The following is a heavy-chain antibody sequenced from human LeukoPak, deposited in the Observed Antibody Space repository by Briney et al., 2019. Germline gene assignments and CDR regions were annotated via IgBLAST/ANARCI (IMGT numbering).Heavy chain of an antibody. CDR3: ARARGTYYYDSNRFDY. V-gene: IGHV1-69*05. Sequence: SVKVSCKASGGTFSSYAIIWVRQAPGQGLEWMGGVIPIFGTANYAQKFQGRVTITTDESTSTAYMELSSLRSEDTAVYYCARARGTYYYDSNRFDYWGQGTLVTVSS. J-gene: IGHJ4*02. CDR2: VIPIFGTA. D-gene: IGHD3-22*01. CDR1: GGTFSSYA.